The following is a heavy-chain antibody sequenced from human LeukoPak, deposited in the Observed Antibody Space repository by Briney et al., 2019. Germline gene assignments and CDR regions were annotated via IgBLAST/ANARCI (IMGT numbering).Heavy chain of an antibody. Sequence: SETLSLTCAVYGGSFSGYYWSWIRQPPGKGLEWIGEINHSGSTNYNPSLKSRVTIPVDTSKNQFSLKLSSVTAADTAVYYCAREDTATRVLDYWGQGTLATVSS. CDR2: INHSGST. J-gene: IGHJ4*02. D-gene: IGHD4-17*01. V-gene: IGHV4-34*01. CDR1: GGSFSGYY. CDR3: AREDTATRVLDY.